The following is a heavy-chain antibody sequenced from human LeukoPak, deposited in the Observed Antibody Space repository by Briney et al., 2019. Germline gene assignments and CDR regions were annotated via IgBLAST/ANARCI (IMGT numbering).Heavy chain of an antibody. J-gene: IGHJ6*02. Sequence: SETLSLICTVSGGSISSYYWSWIRQPPGKGLEWIGYIYYSGSTNYNPSLKSRVTISVDTSKNQFSLKLSSVTAADTAVYYCARVVRIAVAGTTRLYYYGMDVWGQGTTVTVSS. V-gene: IGHV4-59*01. CDR2: IYYSGST. D-gene: IGHD6-19*01. CDR3: ARVVRIAVAGTTRLYYYGMDV. CDR1: GGSISSYY.